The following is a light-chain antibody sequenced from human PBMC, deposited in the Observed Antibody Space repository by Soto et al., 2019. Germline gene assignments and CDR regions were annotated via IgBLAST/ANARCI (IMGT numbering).Light chain of an antibody. V-gene: IGKV3-11*02. J-gene: IGKJ4*01. CDR3: QQRSDRPS. Sequence: EIVLTQSPATQSLPPGERATLSCRASQGVSSFLAWYKQEPGQAPRLLIYDASNRATGIPARFSGSGSGRDFTLTISSLEPEDFAVYYCQQRSDRPSFGGGTKVDIK. CDR1: QGVSSF. CDR2: DAS.